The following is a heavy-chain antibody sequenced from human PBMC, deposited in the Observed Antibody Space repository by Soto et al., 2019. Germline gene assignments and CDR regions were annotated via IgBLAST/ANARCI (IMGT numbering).Heavy chain of an antibody. CDR2: IGTAGDT. J-gene: IGHJ4*02. CDR1: GFTFSGLD. D-gene: IGHD2-15*01. CDR3: AKSQEVGAHFFDS. V-gene: IGHV3-13*01. Sequence: EVQLVESGGNLVQPGGSLRLSCEASGFTFSGLDMHWVRQPPGKGLEWVSSIGTAGDTYYAVSVKGRFTISRDNAKNSLSLQMNSLRAGDMAVYFCAKSQEVGAHFFDSWGRGTQVTVSS.